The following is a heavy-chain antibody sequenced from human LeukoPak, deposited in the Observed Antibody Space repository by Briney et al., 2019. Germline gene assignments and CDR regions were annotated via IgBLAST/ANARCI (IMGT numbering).Heavy chain of an antibody. J-gene: IGHJ6*02. V-gene: IGHV3-33*06. Sequence: GRSLRLSCAASGFTFSSYAMHWVRQAPGRGLEWVSVIWYDGSHLYYADSVMGRFTIYRDNSKNTLYLQMNSLRVEDTAVYYCVKEDCSGGSCYRKYYYYYYGMDVWGQGTTVTVSS. D-gene: IGHD2-15*01. CDR1: GFTFSSYA. CDR2: IWYDGSHL. CDR3: VKEDCSGGSCYRKYYYYYYGMDV.